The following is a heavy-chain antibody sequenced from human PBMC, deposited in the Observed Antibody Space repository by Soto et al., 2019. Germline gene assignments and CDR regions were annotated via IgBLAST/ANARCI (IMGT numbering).Heavy chain of an antibody. J-gene: IGHJ4*02. CDR3: TKYLNEYSSGWGDY. D-gene: IGHD6-19*01. V-gene: IGHV3-74*01. CDR1: GFTFSTYW. CDR2: IKSDGSIT. Sequence: EVQLVESGGGLVQPGGSLRLSCAASGFTFSTYWMHWVRQAPGKGLVWVSRIKSDGSITSYADSVKGRFTISRDNAKSTLYLQMNSLRADDTAVYYCTKYLNEYSSGWGDYWGQGILVTVSS.